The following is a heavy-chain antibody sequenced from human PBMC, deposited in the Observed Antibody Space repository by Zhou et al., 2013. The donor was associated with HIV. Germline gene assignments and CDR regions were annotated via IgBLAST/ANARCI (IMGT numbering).Heavy chain of an antibody. V-gene: IGHV1-69*12. D-gene: IGHD3-16*01. CDR2: IIPIFGSA. J-gene: IGHJ6*02. Sequence: HVQVVQSGAEVQKPGSSVTVSCRPAGGTFSTYAFSWVRQAPGHGLEWMGGIIPIFGSANYAQKFQGRVTITADESTTTAHMELSSLRSEDTAVYYCGRGDLWSYYYYAMDVWGQGTTVTVSS. CDR1: GGTFSTYA. CDR3: GRGDLWSYYYYAMDV.